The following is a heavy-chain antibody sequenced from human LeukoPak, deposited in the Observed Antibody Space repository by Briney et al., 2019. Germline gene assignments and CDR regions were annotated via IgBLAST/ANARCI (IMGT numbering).Heavy chain of an antibody. V-gene: IGHV3-33*08. Sequence: PGGSLRLSCAASGFTFSSYGMHWVRQAPGKGLEWVAVIWYGGSNKYYADSVKGRFTISRDNSKNTLYLQMNSLRAEDTAVYYCAKGYSYGMIDYWGQGTLVTVSS. CDR1: GFTFSSYG. D-gene: IGHD5-18*01. J-gene: IGHJ4*02. CDR3: AKGYSYGMIDY. CDR2: IWYGGSNK.